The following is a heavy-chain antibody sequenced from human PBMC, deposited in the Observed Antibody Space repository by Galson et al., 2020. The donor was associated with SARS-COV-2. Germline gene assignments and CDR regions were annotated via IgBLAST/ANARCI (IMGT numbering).Heavy chain of an antibody. CDR2: ISGSGGSK. CDR3: AKSPGYPY. CDR1: GFTFSRHS. Sequence: GESLKISCATPGFTFSRHSMSLVRQAPGKGLEWVSAISGSGGSKYYADSVKGRFTIPKDNSKNTVYLQMNNLRAEDPDVYYLAKSPGYPYWGQGTLFTVSS. J-gene: IGHJ4*02. D-gene: IGHD3-16*02. V-gene: IGHV3-23*01.